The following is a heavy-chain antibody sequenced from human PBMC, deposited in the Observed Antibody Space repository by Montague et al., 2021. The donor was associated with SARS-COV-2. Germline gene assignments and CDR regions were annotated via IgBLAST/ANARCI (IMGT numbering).Heavy chain of an antibody. V-gene: IGHV4-39*01. D-gene: IGHD6-13*01. CDR1: GGSISSSSYY. CDR2: IYYSGST. CDR3: AGRGARYSSSWYSYWFDP. J-gene: IGHJ5*02. Sequence: SETLSLTCTVSGGSISSSSYYWGWIRQPPGKGLEWIGSIYYSGSTYYNPSLKSRVTISVDTSKNQFSLKLSSVTAADTAVYYCAGRGARYSSSWYSYWFDPWGQGTRVTVSS.